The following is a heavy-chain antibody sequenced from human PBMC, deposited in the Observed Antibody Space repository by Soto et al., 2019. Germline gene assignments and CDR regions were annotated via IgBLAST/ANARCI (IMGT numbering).Heavy chain of an antibody. J-gene: IGHJ2*01. CDR3: ARGNHRWLQLWYLDL. CDR1: GGTFSIYT. D-gene: IGHD6-19*01. V-gene: IGHV1-69*12. Sequence: QVQLVQSGAEVKKPGSSVTVSCKASGGTFSIYTISWVRQAPGQGLEWMGGIIPIFGTANYAQKFQGRVTITADESTSTAYMELSSLRSEDTAVSYCARGNHRWLQLWYLDLWGRGTLVTVS. CDR2: IIPIFGTA.